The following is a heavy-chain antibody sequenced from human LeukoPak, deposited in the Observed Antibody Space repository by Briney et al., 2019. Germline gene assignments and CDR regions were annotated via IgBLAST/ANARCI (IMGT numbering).Heavy chain of an antibody. V-gene: IGHV3-74*01. CDR1: GFSFTGYW. Sequence: PGGSLRLSCVASGFSFTGYWMHWVRQAPGKGLEWVSRVNSDGTTTYADSVKGRFTISRDNAKTTVYLQMNSLRVEDTAMYYCATWGWGSSTDYWGQGTLVTVSS. CDR2: VNSDGTT. D-gene: IGHD3-16*01. J-gene: IGHJ4*02. CDR3: ATWGWGSSTDY.